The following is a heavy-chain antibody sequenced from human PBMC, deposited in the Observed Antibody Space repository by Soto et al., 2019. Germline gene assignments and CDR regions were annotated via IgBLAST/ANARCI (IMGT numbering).Heavy chain of an antibody. V-gene: IGHV3-33*08. Sequence: PGGSLRLSCAASGFTFSNYGMHWVRQAPGKGLEWVAIIWYDGSNKYYADSVKGRFTISRDNSKNTLYLQMNSLRAEDTAVYYCARVPEGEIVGYYGMDVWGQGTTVTVSS. CDR3: ARVPEGEIVGYYGMDV. CDR1: GFTFSNYG. J-gene: IGHJ6*02. CDR2: IWYDGSNK. D-gene: IGHD3-16*02.